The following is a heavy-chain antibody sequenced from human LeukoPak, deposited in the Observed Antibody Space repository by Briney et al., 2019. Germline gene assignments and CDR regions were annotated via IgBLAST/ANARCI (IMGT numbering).Heavy chain of an antibody. CDR3: ARRFDI. J-gene: IGHJ3*02. CDR1: EFTFSGYN. V-gene: IGHV3-48*01. D-gene: IGHD3-10*01. Sequence: PGGSLRLSCVASEFTFSGYNMNWVRQAPGKGLEWASHIGGSGANIYYADSVKGRFTISRDNAKNTLYLQMNSLRAEDTAIYYCARRFDIWGQGTMVTVSS. CDR2: IGGSGANI.